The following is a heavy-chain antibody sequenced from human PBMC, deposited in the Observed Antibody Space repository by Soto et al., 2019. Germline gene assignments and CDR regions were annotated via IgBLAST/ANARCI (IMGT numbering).Heavy chain of an antibody. CDR2: IYYSGST. CDR3: ARVVRGVTIEIQYYYYYYMDV. Sequence: QLQLQESGPGLVKPSETLSLTCTVSDGSISSSSYYWGWIRQPPGKGLEWIGSIYYSGSTYYNPSLKSRVTISVDTSKNQFSLKLSSVTAADTAVYYCARVVRGVTIEIQYYYYYYMDVWGKGTTVTVSS. CDR1: DGSISSSSYY. D-gene: IGHD3-10*01. J-gene: IGHJ6*03. V-gene: IGHV4-39*01.